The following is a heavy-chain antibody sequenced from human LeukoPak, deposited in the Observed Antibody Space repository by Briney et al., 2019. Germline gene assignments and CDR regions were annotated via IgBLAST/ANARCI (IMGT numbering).Heavy chain of an antibody. Sequence: SEPLSLTCAVSGGSMSSYHWTWVRQPPGKGLEWIAYISYSGSTTYNPSLKSRVTISLDTSKNQFSLKMSSVTAADTAVYYCARGLGDSRGTRFDPWGQGTLVTVSS. CDR2: ISYSGST. CDR3: ARGLGDSRGTRFDP. V-gene: IGHV4-59*01. J-gene: IGHJ5*02. CDR1: GGSMSSYH. D-gene: IGHD3-22*01.